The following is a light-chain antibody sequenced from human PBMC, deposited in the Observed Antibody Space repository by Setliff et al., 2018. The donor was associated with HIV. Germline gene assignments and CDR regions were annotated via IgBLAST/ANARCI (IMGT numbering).Light chain of an antibody. J-gene: IGLJ1*01. Sequence: QSALTQPASVSGSPGQSITISCTGTSSDVGTYNFVSWYQQHPGKAPKLMIYDVSNRPSGISNRFSASKSGNTASLTISGLQAEDEADYYCYSYAHTSPHVFGSGTKVTVL. CDR3: YSYAHTSPHV. CDR2: DVS. V-gene: IGLV2-14*03. CDR1: SSDVGTYNF.